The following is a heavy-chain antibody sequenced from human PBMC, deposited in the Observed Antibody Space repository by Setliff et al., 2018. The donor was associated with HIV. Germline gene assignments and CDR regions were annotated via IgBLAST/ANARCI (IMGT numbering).Heavy chain of an antibody. CDR1: GGSINSTSYY. J-gene: IGHJ4*02. CDR2: IYHTGST. Sequence: PSETLSLTCTVSGGSINSTSYYWGWIRQPPGNGLEWIGSIYHTGSTYYKPSLKSRVTISVDTSKNQFSLRLSSVAAGDTAVYYCAREASSWYYYFDSWGQGALVTVSS. D-gene: IGHD6-13*01. CDR3: AREASSWYYYFDS. V-gene: IGHV4-39*02.